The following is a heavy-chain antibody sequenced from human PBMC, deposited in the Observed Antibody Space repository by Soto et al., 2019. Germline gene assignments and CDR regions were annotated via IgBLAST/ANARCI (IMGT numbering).Heavy chain of an antibody. V-gene: IGHV4-59*01. D-gene: IGHD6-6*01. Sequence: QVQLQESGPGLVKPSETLSLTCTVSGGSISSYYWSWIRQPPGKGLEWIGYIYYSGSTNYNPSLRRRVTISVDTSKNQFSLKLSSVTAADTAVYYWARVAHSSSSDWFDPWGQGTLVTVSS. CDR2: IYYSGST. CDR1: GGSISSYY. J-gene: IGHJ5*02. CDR3: ARVAHSSSSDWFDP.